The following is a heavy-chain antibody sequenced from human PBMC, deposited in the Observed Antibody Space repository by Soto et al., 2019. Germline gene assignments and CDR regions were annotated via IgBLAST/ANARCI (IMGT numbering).Heavy chain of an antibody. Sequence: AAVKVSCKASGFTVTSSAVQWVRQARGQRLEWIGWIVVGSGNTNYAHKFQERVTMTRDMSTSTAYMELSSLRSEDTAVYYCAAGRTGTTWYYYYGMDVWGQGITVTV. V-gene: IGHV1-58*01. CDR3: AAGRTGTTWYYYYGMDV. D-gene: IGHD1-7*01. J-gene: IGHJ6*02. CDR2: IVVGSGNT. CDR1: GFTVTSSA.